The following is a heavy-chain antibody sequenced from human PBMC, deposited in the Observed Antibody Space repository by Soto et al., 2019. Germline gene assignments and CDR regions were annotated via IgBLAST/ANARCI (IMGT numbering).Heavy chain of an antibody. D-gene: IGHD5-12*01. Sequence: EVQLLESGGGLVQPGGSLRLSCAASGFTFSSYAMSWVRQAPGKGLEWVSAISGSGGSTYYADSVKGRFTISRDNSKNTLYLQMNSLRAEDTAVYYCAKSHIVATIENNWFDPWGQGTLVTVSS. CDR1: GFTFSSYA. J-gene: IGHJ5*02. V-gene: IGHV3-23*01. CDR3: AKSHIVATIENNWFDP. CDR2: ISGSGGST.